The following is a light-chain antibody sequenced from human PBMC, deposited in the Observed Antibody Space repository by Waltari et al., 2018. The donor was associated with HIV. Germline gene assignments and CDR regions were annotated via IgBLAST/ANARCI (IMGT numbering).Light chain of an antibody. Sequence: QSALTQPASVSGSPGQSITISCTGTGSDISGYDYVSWYQQHPGKAPKLMIYEVTNRPSGVSNRFSGSKSGNTASLTISGLQAEDEADYYCSSYTGSSTYVFGTGTKVTVL. V-gene: IGLV2-14*01. J-gene: IGLJ1*01. CDR2: EVT. CDR1: GSDISGYDY. CDR3: SSYTGSSTYV.